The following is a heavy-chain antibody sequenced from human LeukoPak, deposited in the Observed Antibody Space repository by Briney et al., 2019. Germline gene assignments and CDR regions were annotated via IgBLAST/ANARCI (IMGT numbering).Heavy chain of an antibody. CDR2: TSSSSSYT. V-gene: IGHV3-21*05. J-gene: IGHJ6*02. Sequence: GGSLRLSCAASGFTFSSYAMSWVRQAPGKGLEWVSYTSSSSSYTNYADSVKGRFTISRDNAKNSLYLQMYSLRAEDTAVYYCARSSSITYYGMDVWGRGTTVTVSS. CDR1: GFTFSSYA. D-gene: IGHD2-2*01. CDR3: ARSSSITYYGMDV.